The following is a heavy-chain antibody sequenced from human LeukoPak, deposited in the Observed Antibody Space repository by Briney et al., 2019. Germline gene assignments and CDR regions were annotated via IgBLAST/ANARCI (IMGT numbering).Heavy chain of an antibody. CDR2: VKSDGSST. Sequence: PGGSLRLSCAASGFTFSDYRMHWVRQAPGKGLVWVSLVKSDGSSTSHADSVKGRFTISRDNAKNTLYLQMNSLRAEDTAVYYCARDRSYGLDVWGQGTTVTVSS. CDR1: GFTFSDYR. J-gene: IGHJ6*02. V-gene: IGHV3-74*01. CDR3: ARDRSYGLDV.